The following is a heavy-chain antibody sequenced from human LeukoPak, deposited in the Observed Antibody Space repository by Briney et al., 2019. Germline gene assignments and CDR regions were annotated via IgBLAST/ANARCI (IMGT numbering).Heavy chain of an antibody. CDR3: ARAYCGGDCYPLSWYFDL. Sequence: ASVKVSCKASGYTFTSYYMHWVRQAPGQGLECMGIINPSGGSTSYAQKFQGTVTMTRDTSTSTVYMELSSLRSEDTAVYYCARAYCGGDCYPLSWYFDLWGRGTLVTVSS. CDR1: GYTFTSYY. D-gene: IGHD2-21*02. CDR2: INPSGGST. J-gene: IGHJ2*01. V-gene: IGHV1-46*01.